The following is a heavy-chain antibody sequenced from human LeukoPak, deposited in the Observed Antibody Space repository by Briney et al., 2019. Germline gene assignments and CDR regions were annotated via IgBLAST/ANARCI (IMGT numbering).Heavy chain of an antibody. D-gene: IGHD3-3*01. V-gene: IGHV4-39*01. J-gene: IGHJ5*02. CDR2: IYYSGST. Sequence: ASETLSLTCTVSGGSISSSSYYWGWIRQPPGKGLEWFGSIYYSGSTYYNPSLKSRVTISVDTSKNQFSLKLSSVTAADTAVYYCARHVALYDFWSGYYSLNWFDPWGQGTLVTVSS. CDR1: GGSISSSSYY. CDR3: ARHVALYDFWSGYYSLNWFDP.